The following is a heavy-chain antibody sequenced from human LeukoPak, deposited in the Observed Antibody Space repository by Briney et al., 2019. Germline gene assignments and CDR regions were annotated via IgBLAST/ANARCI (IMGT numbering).Heavy chain of an antibody. CDR2: IFHSGST. V-gene: IGHV4-4*02. D-gene: IGHD3-22*01. CDR1: GGAISSSNW. Sequence: PSETLSLTCAVSGGAISSSNWWSWVRQPPGKGPEWIGEIFHSGSTNYNPSLKSRVTISVDTSKNQFSLKLSSVTAADTAVYYCARGYDSSGYLFGYWGQGTLVTVSS. J-gene: IGHJ4*02. CDR3: ARGYDSSGYLFGY.